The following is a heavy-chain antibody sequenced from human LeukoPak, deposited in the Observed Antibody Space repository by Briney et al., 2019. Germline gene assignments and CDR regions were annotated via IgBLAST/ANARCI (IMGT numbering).Heavy chain of an antibody. J-gene: IGHJ5*02. CDR3: ARDRDTMVRGVRYLGWFDP. Sequence: GGSLRLSCAASGFTVSSNYMSWVRQAPGKGLEWVSVIYSGGSTYYADSVKGRFTISRDNSKNTLYLQMNSLRAEDTAVYYCARDRDTMVRGVRYLGWFDPWGQGTLVTVSS. V-gene: IGHV3-66*01. CDR1: GFTVSSNY. CDR2: IYSGGST. D-gene: IGHD3-10*01.